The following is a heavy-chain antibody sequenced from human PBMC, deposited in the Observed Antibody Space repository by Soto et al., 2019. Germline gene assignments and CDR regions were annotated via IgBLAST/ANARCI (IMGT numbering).Heavy chain of an antibody. J-gene: IGHJ5*02. CDR1: GGSFSGYY. CDR3: ARGLPSTVVQGFDP. CDR2: INHSGST. D-gene: IGHD2-2*01. Sequence: PSETLSLTCAVYGGSFSGYYWSWIRQPPGKGLEWIGEINHSGSTNYNPSLKSRVTISVDTSKNQFSLKLSSVTAADTAVYYCARGLPSTVVQGFDPWGQGTLVTVSS. V-gene: IGHV4-34*01.